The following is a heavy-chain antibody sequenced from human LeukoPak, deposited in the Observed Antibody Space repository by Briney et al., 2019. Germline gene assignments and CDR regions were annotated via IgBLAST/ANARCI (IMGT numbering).Heavy chain of an antibody. J-gene: IGHJ4*02. CDR3: ARGPSIAALY. Sequence: SETLSLTCTVSGGSISSYYWSWIRQPPGKGLEWIGYIYYSGSTNYNPSLKRRVTISVDTSKNQFSLKLSPVTAADTAVYYCARGPSIAALYWGQGTLVTVSS. V-gene: IGHV4-59*01. D-gene: IGHD6-6*01. CDR2: IYYSGST. CDR1: GGSISSYY.